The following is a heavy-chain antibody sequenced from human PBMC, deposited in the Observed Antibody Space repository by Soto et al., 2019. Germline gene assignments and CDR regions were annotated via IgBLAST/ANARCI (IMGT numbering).Heavy chain of an antibody. V-gene: IGHV1-46*01. Sequence: ASVKVSCKASGGTFSSYAISWVRQAPGQGLEWMGIINPSGGSTSYAQKFQGRVTMTRDTSTSTVYMELSSLRSEDTAVYYCARVSKEGIAAAGFDYWGQGTLVTVS. CDR3: ARVSKEGIAAAGFDY. CDR1: GGTFSSYA. D-gene: IGHD6-13*01. J-gene: IGHJ4*02. CDR2: INPSGGST.